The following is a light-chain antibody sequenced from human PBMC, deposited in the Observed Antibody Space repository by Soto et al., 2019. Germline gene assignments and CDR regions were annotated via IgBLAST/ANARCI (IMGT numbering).Light chain of an antibody. CDR3: GTWDSSLTTNWV. J-gene: IGLJ3*02. Sequence: QSVLTQPPSVSAAPGQKVTISCSGSSSNIGINYVSWYQQLPGAAPKLLIYDNNKRPSGVPDRFSGSKSDTSATLGITGVQTGDEADYYCGTWDSSLTTNWVFGGGTKLTVL. CDR1: SSNIGINY. CDR2: DNN. V-gene: IGLV1-51*01.